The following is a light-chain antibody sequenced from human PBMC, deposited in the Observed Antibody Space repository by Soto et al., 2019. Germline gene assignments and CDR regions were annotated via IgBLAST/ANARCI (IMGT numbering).Light chain of an antibody. CDR2: DVS. Sequence: QSVLTQPASVSGSPGQSITISCTGTSSDVGGYNYASWYQQHPGKAPKLMIYDVSNRPSGVSNRFSGSKSGNTASLTISGLQAEDEDDYYCSSYTSSSTLGVFGGGTKVTVL. CDR3: SSYTSSSTLGV. V-gene: IGLV2-14*01. CDR1: SSDVGGYNY. J-gene: IGLJ2*01.